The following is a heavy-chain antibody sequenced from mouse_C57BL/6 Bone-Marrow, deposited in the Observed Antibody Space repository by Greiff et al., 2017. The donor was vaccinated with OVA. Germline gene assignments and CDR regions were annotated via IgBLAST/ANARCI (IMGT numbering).Heavy chain of an antibody. CDR1: GFTFSDFY. CDR2: SRNKANDYTT. J-gene: IGHJ1*03. Sequence: DVMLVESGGGLVQSGRSLRLSCATSGFTFSDFYMEWVRQAPGKGLEWIAASRNKANDYTTEYSASVKGRFIVSRDTSQSILYLQMNALRAEDTAIYYCARDAGYYRTFDVWGTGTTVTVSS. V-gene: IGHV7-1*01. D-gene: IGHD1-1*01. CDR3: ARDAGYYRTFDV.